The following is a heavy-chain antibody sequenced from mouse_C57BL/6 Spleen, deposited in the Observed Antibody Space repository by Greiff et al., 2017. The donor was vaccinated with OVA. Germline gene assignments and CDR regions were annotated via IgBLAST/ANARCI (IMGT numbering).Heavy chain of an antibody. CDR2: IYPGDGDT. Sequence: VQLQQSGPELVKPGASVKISCKASGYAFSSSWMNWVKQRPGKGLEWIGRIYPGDGDTNYNGKFKGKATLTADKSSSTAYMQLSSLTSEDSAVYFCARNDYGSSYGYFDVWGTGTTVTVSS. CDR3: ARNDYGSSYGYFDV. V-gene: IGHV1-82*01. J-gene: IGHJ1*03. D-gene: IGHD1-1*01. CDR1: GYAFSSSW.